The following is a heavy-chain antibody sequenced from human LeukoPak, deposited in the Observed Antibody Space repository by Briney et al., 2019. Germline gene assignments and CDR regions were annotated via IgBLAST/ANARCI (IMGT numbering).Heavy chain of an antibody. CDR2: FSYSGGT. J-gene: IGHJ4*02. V-gene: IGHV4-59*08. D-gene: IGHD3-16*02. Sequence: SETLSLTCTVSGGSINSNFWSWIRQPPGKGLEWIGYFSYSGGTKYNPSLKSRVAISVDTPNNRFSLKMTSVTASDTAVYYCATSRGSYRPTLDDWGQGTLVTVSS. CDR1: GGSINSNF. CDR3: ATSRGSYRPTLDD.